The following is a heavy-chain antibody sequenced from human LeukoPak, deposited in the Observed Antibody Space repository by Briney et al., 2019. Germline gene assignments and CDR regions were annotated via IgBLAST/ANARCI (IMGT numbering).Heavy chain of an antibody. CDR1: GGSISSYY. Sequence: SETLSLTCTVAGGSISSYYWSWIRKPAGKGLEWIGRIYTSGGTNYNPSLKSRVTMSVDTSKNQFSLKLSSVTAASTAVYYGAREGDSSGWYWFDPWGQRTLVTVSS. CDR3: AREGDSSGWYWFDP. V-gene: IGHV4-4*07. CDR2: IYTSGGT. J-gene: IGHJ5*02. D-gene: IGHD6-19*01.